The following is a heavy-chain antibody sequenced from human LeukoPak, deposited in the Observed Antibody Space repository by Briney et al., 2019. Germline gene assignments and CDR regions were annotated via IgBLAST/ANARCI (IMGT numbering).Heavy chain of an antibody. CDR1: GFTFSAYA. V-gene: IGHV3-7*01. Sequence: GGSLRLSCAASGFTFSAYAMSWFRQAPGKGLEWVANIHDDGHVRNYEDSVKGRFTISRDDARSSVYLQLRSLRAEDTALYFCARGRGWVDHWGQGTLVTVSS. J-gene: IGHJ4*02. CDR3: ARGRGWVDH. CDR2: IHDDGHVR. D-gene: IGHD3-16*01.